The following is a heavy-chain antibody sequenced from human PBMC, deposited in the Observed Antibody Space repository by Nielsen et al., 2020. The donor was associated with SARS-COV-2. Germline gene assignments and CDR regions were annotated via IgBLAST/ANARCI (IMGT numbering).Heavy chain of an antibody. CDR1: GFTVSSNY. J-gene: IGHJ4*02. CDR2: IYSGGST. CDR3: ARDIGPALCSSTSCYVPRFDY. Sequence: GESLKISCAASGFTVSSNYMSWVRQAPGKGLEWVSVIYSGGSTYYADSVKGRFTISRDNSKNTLYLQMNSLRAEDTAVYYCARDIGPALCSSTSCYVPRFDYWGQGTLVTVSS. D-gene: IGHD2-2*01. V-gene: IGHV3-53*01.